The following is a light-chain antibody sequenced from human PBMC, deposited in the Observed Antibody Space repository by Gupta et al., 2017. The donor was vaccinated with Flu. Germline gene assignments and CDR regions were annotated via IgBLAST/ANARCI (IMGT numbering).Light chain of an antibody. V-gene: IGKV2-28*01. CDR1: QSLLHSKGYNY. Sequence: ISCRSSQSLLHSKGYNYLDWFLQKPGQSPQLLIYLGSNRASGVPDRFSGSGSGTDFTLKISRVEAEDVGVYYCMQALQTPLTFGGGTKVEIK. CDR3: MQALQTPLT. J-gene: IGKJ4*01. CDR2: LGS.